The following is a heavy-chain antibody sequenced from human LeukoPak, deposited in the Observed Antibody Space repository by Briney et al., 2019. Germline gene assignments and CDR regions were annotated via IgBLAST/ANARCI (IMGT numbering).Heavy chain of an antibody. D-gene: IGHD2-15*01. J-gene: IGHJ5*02. CDR1: GGSLIGFH. CDR3: ARMIEWGYCSGGSCYSSGWFDP. CDR2: INHSQST. Sequence: SETLPLSFGVYGGSLIGFHWNWIRRPPGRGQERNRDINHSQSTNYNPSLTSRVTISVDPCKNQFSLNLSSVTAADTAVYYCARMIEWGYCSGGSCYSSGWFDPWGQGTLVTVSS. V-gene: IGHV4-34*01.